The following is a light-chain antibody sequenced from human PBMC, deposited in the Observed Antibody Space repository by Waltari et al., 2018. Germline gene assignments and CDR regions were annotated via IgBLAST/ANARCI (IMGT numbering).Light chain of an antibody. Sequence: QSALTQPASVSGSPGQSVTISCTGTSNDVGGYGYVSWYQHFPGKAPKLFIYEVSYRPSGVSSRFSGSKSGNTASLTISGLQAEDEAVYYCSSHTSTVPHVFGTGTKVTVV. J-gene: IGLJ1*01. CDR2: EVS. CDR1: SNDVGGYGY. V-gene: IGLV2-14*01. CDR3: SSHTSTVPHV.